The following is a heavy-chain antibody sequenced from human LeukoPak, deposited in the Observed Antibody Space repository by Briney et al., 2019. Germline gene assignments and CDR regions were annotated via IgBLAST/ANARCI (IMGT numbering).Heavy chain of an antibody. D-gene: IGHD3-22*01. V-gene: IGHV3-23*01. CDR2: ISDTGGGT. J-gene: IGHJ4*02. CDR1: GFSFRSYG. Sequence: GGSLRLACAASGFSFRSYGMTWVRQAPGKGLECVSGISDTGGGTYYADSVKGRFTISRDDSKNTLYLQMSSLRAEDTATYYCAKSSLGYYPVIDHWGQGTLVTVSS. CDR3: AKSSLGYYPVIDH.